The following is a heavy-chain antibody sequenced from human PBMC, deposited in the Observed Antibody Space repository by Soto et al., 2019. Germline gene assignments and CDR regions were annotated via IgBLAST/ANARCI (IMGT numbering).Heavy chain of an antibody. V-gene: IGHV4-39*01. D-gene: IGHD6-19*01. CDR3: ARHSREWLVDDAFDI. J-gene: IGHJ3*02. CDR1: GDYLTNNRHY. CDR2: LYYSGIT. Sequence: QLQLQESGPGLVKSSETLSLTCSVSGDYLTNNRHYWGWIRKPPGKGLEWLGSLYYSGITYYNLSLKSRVTISADTYKNQFFRKFTSVTAADTALYFCARHSREWLVDDAFDIWGQGTMVTVSS.